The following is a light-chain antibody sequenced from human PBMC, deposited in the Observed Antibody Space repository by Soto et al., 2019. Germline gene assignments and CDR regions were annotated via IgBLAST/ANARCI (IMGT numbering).Light chain of an antibody. CDR1: RDDVGGYNY. CDR3: SSYVTSNVVV. J-gene: IGLJ2*01. Sequence: QSVLTQPPSASGSPGQSVTISCTGTRDDVGGYNYVSWFQQLPGKAPKLMIYEVYKRPTGVPARFSGSKSGNTASLTVSGLPAGDEAIYYCSSYVTSNVVVFGGGTKLTVL. V-gene: IGLV2-8*01. CDR2: EVY.